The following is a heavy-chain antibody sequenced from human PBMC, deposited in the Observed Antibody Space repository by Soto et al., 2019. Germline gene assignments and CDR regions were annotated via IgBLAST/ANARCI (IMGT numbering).Heavy chain of an antibody. Sequence: PGGSLRLSCAASGFTFSSYSMNRVRQAPGKGLEWVSSISSSSSYIYYADSVKGRFTISRDNAKNSLYLQMNSLRAEDTAVYYCARDRGYYDSSASSAGYWGQGTLVTVSS. V-gene: IGHV3-21*01. CDR1: GFTFSSYS. CDR2: ISSSSSYI. CDR3: ARDRGYYDSSASSAGY. J-gene: IGHJ4*02. D-gene: IGHD3-22*01.